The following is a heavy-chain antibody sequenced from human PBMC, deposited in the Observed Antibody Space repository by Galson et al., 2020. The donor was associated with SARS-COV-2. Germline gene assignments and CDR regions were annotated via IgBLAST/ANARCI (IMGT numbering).Heavy chain of an antibody. J-gene: IGHJ5*02. D-gene: IGHD6-19*01. V-gene: IGHV1-24*01. CDR1: GYTLTELS. Sequence: VKVSCKVSGYTLTELSMHWVRQAPGKGLEWMGGFDPEDGETIYAQKFQGRVTMTEDTSTDTAYMELSSLRSEDTAVYYCATGPAVAGTGWFDPWGQGTLVTVSS. CDR3: ATGPAVAGTGWFDP. CDR2: FDPEDGET.